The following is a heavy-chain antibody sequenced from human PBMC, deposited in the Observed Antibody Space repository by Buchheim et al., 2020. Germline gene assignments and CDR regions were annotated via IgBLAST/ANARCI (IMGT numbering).Heavy chain of an antibody. D-gene: IGHD3-3*01. CDR1: GFSLSTSGVG. Sequence: QITLKESGPTLVKPTQTLTLTCTFSGFSLSTSGVGVGWLRQPPGKALEWLALIYWDDDKRYSPSLKSRLTITKDTSKNQVVLTMTNMDPVDTATYYCAHMAGHYDFWSGYSVNWFDPWGQGTL. CDR2: IYWDDDK. CDR3: AHMAGHYDFWSGYSVNWFDP. J-gene: IGHJ5*02. V-gene: IGHV2-5*02.